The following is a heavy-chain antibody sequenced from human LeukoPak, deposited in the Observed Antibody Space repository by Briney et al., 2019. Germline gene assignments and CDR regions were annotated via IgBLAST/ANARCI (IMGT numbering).Heavy chain of an antibody. J-gene: IGHJ3*02. CDR3: ARVGPSRGNGACDI. D-gene: IGHD1-14*01. V-gene: IGHV4-38-2*01. Sequence: SETLSLTCAVSGYSISSGYYWGWIRQPPGKGLEWIGSIYHSGSNYYNPSLKSRVTISVDTSKNQFSLKLSSVTAADTAVYYCARVGPSRGNGACDIWGQGTMVTVSS. CDR2: IYHSGSN. CDR1: GYSISSGYY.